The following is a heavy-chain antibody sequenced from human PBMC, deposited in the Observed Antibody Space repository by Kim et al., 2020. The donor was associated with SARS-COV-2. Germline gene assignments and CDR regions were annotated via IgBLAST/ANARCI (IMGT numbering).Heavy chain of an antibody. V-gene: IGHV4-39*01. CDR1: GASIRSRDYY. CDR3: WKPHPFASSGYNAFDA. CDR2: IYYSGTT. J-gene: IGHJ3*01. D-gene: IGHD3-22*01. Sequence: SETLSLTCTVSGASIRSRDYYWGWVRQPPGKGLEWIGTIYYSGTTYYNPSLRSRITISGDTSKNQVSLKLNSVTAADTADYYCWKPHPFASSGYNAFDA.